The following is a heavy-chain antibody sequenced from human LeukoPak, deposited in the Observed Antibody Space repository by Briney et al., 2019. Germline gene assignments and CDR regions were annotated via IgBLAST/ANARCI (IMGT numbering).Heavy chain of an antibody. CDR1: GFTFSSYS. CDR2: ISGSGATT. CDR3: AELGITMIGGV. Sequence: GGSLRLSCAASGFTFSSYSMSWVRQAPGRGLEWVSAISGSGATTYYADSVKGRFTISRDNSKNTLYLQMNSLRAEDTAVYYCAELGITMIGGVWGKGTTVTISS. D-gene: IGHD3-10*02. J-gene: IGHJ6*04. V-gene: IGHV3-23*01.